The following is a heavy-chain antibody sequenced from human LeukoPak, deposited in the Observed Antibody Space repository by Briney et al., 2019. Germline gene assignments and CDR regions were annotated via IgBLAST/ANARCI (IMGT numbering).Heavy chain of an antibody. CDR3: ASLSITIFGVVISP. CDR1: GFTFSSYS. V-gene: IGHV3-21*01. J-gene: IGHJ5*02. Sequence: GGSLRLSCAASGFTFSSYSMNCVRQAPGKGLEWVSSISSSSSYIYYADSVKGRFTISRDNAKNSLYLQMNSLRAEDTAVYYCASLSITIFGVVISPWGQGTLVTVSS. CDR2: ISSSSSYI. D-gene: IGHD3-3*01.